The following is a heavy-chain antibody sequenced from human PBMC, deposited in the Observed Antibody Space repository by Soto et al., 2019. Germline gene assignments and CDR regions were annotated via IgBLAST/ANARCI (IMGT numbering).Heavy chain of an antibody. CDR2: IYYSGST. CDR1: GGSISSGGYY. Sequence: SETLSLTCTVSGGSISSGGYYWSWIRQHPGKGLEWIGYIYYSGSTYYNPSLKSRVTISVDTSKNQFSLKLSSVTATDSAVYYCARLYCSGSSCYSFDSRGQGTLVTVSS. D-gene: IGHD2-15*01. J-gene: IGHJ4*02. V-gene: IGHV4-31*03. CDR3: ARLYCSGSSCYSFDS.